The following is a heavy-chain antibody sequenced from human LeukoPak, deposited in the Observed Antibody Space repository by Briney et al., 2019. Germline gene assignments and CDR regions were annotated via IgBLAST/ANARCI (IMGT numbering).Heavy chain of an antibody. Sequence: GGSLRLSCAASGFTFGSYGIHWVRQAPGKGLDWVAFIRNDGSDKYYGDSVKGRFTISRDNSKNTVYLQMNSLRSEDTSVYFCAKVATETAMVTGGFDYWGQGTLVTVSS. CDR2: IRNDGSDK. CDR3: AKVATETAMVTGGFDY. CDR1: GFTFGSYG. V-gene: IGHV3-30*02. D-gene: IGHD5-18*01. J-gene: IGHJ4*02.